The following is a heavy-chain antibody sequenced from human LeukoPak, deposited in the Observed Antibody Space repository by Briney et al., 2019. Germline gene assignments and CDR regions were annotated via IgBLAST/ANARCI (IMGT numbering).Heavy chain of an antibody. D-gene: IGHD6-13*01. J-gene: IGHJ2*01. CDR1: GGSFSGYY. CDR2: INHSGST. Sequence: SETLSLTCAVYGGSFSGYYWSWIRQPPGKGLEWIGEINHSGSTNYNPSLKSRVTISVDTSKNQFSLKLSSVTAADTAVYYCARVRSSRPRSRGYFDLWGRGTLVTVSS. V-gene: IGHV4-34*01. CDR3: ARVRSSRPRSRGYFDL.